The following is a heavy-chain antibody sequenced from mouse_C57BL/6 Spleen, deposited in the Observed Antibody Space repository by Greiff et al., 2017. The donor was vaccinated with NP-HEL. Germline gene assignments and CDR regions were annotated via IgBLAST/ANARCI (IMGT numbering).Heavy chain of an antibody. J-gene: IGHJ1*03. CDR2: ISDGGSYT. Sequence: EVQLVESGGGLVKPGASLKLSCAASGFTFSSYAMSWVRQTPEKRLEWVATISDGGSYTYYPDNVKGRFTISRDNAQNNLYLQTGHLKSEDTAMYYCAREECYDYGNSYDWYFGGWGTGTTVTVSS. CDR1: GFTFSSYA. V-gene: IGHV5-4*01. D-gene: IGHD1-1*01. CDR3: AREECYDYGNSYDWYFGG.